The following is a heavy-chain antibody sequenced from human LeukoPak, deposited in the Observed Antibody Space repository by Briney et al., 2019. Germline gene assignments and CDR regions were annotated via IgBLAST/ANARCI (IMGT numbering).Heavy chain of an antibody. V-gene: IGHV3-53*01. CDR2: IDNGGST. Sequence: PGGSPRLSCAASGFTVSNNYMSWVRQAPGKGLEWVSVIDNGGSTYYADSVKGRFTISRDNSNNAVYLQMNSLRADDTAVYYCARDGSARSLANWGQGTLVSVSS. D-gene: IGHD6-6*01. CDR1: GFTVSNNY. J-gene: IGHJ4*02. CDR3: ARDGSARSLAN.